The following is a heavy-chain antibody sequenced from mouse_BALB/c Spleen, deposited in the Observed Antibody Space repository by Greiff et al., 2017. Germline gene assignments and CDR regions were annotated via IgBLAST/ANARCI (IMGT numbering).Heavy chain of an antibody. Sequence: QVQLQQSGAELVKPGTSVKLSCKASGYNFTSYWINWVKLRPGQGLEWIGDIYPGSGSTNYNEKFKSKATLTVDTSSSTAYMQLSSLASEDSALYYCAGGYYAMDYWGQGTSVTVSS. V-gene: IGHV1-55*01. CDR2: IYPGSGST. J-gene: IGHJ4*01. CDR3: AGGYYAMDY. CDR1: GYNFTSYW.